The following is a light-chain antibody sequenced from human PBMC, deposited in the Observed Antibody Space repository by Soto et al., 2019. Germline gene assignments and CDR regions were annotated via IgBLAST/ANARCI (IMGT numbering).Light chain of an antibody. CDR2: EDN. J-gene: IGLJ2*01. CDR3: QSYQSGNLV. V-gene: IGLV6-57*04. Sequence: NFMLTQPHSVSESPGKTVTISCTRSRGSIASNYVQWYQQRPGSAPTPVIYEDNERPSGDPDRFSGSIDSSSNSASLTISGLKTDDDADYFCQSYQSGNLVFCAGTKLTVL. CDR1: RGSIASNY.